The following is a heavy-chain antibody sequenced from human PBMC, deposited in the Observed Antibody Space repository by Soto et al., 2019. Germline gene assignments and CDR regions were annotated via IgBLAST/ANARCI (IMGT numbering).Heavy chain of an antibody. CDR1: GFTFSDYD. V-gene: IGHV3-13*01. J-gene: IGHJ2*01. D-gene: IGHD4-4*01. Sequence: EVQLVESGGGLVQPGGSLRLSCAASGFTFSDYDIHWVRQAAGKGLEWVSGIAISGDTNYAGSVTGRFTISREKARNSVYLQMNSRRAGDMAVYYCARGRGSTGIWYFDLWGRGTLVTVSS. CDR3: ARGRGSTGIWYFDL. CDR2: IAISGDT.